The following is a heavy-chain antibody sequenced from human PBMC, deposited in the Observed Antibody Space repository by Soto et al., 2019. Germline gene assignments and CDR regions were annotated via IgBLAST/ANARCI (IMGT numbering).Heavy chain of an antibody. V-gene: IGHV3-23*01. Sequence: GGSLRLPCAASGFTFISFSISWVRQAPGKGLEWVSAISGIGVITYYADSVKGRFTISRDNSKNTLYLQMNSLRAEDTAVYYCAKSYRAVAVYEAFDIWGQGTMVSVSS. D-gene: IGHD6-19*01. CDR3: AKSYRAVAVYEAFDI. CDR1: GFTFISFS. J-gene: IGHJ3*02. CDR2: ISGIGVIT.